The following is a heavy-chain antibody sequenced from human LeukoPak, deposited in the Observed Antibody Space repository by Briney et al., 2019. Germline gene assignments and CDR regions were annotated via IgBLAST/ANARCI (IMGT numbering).Heavy chain of an antibody. Sequence: SETLSLTCTVSGGSITTYYWTWIRQPPGKGLEWIGYIDYSGRTNYNPSLRSRVTISEDTSKNQFSLRLRSVTAADTAVYYWATLGGVNYGMDVWGQGTTVTVSS. J-gene: IGHJ6*02. V-gene: IGHV4-59*08. CDR3: ATLGGVNYGMDV. CDR2: IDYSGRT. D-gene: IGHD2-8*02. CDR1: GGSITTYY.